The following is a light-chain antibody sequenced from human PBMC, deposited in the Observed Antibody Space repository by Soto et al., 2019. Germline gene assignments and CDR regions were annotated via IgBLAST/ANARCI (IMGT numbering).Light chain of an antibody. CDR3: QQANMFPFT. Sequence: DIQMTQTPSSVSASVGDRVTIYCRAGQDITNWLAWYHQRPGEAPRLLLYFVSTVQSGVPSRFTGSGSGTDFTLTIGNLQPEDVGTYYCQQANMFPFTFGGGTNVDIK. CDR2: FVS. J-gene: IGKJ4*01. CDR1: QDITNW. V-gene: IGKV1-12*01.